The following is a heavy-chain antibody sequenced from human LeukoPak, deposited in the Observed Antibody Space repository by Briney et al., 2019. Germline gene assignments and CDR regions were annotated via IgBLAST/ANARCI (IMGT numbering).Heavy chain of an antibody. CDR2: INPSGGST. V-gene: IGHV1-46*01. CDR1: GYTFTSYY. D-gene: IGHD5-12*01. J-gene: IGHJ4*02. CDR3: ARDGYSGYDLGDDLDY. Sequence: GASVKVSCKASGYTFTSYYMHWVRQAPGQGLEWMGIINPSGGSTSYAQKFQGRVTMTRDTSTSTVYMELSSLRSEDTAVYYCARDGYSGYDLGDDLDYWGXGTLVTVSS.